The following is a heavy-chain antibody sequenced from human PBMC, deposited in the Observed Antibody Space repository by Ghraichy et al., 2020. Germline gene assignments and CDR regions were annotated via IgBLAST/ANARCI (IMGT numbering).Heavy chain of an antibody. J-gene: IGHJ5*02. Sequence: GGSLRLSCAASGFTFSSYGMHWVRQAPGKGLEWVAVIWYDGSNKYYADSVKGRFTISRDNSKNTLYLQMNSLRAEDTAVYYCARGSPYYYDSSGYYGWFDPWGQGTLVTVSS. V-gene: IGHV3-33*01. CDR3: ARGSPYYYDSSGYYGWFDP. D-gene: IGHD3-22*01. CDR2: IWYDGSNK. CDR1: GFTFSSYG.